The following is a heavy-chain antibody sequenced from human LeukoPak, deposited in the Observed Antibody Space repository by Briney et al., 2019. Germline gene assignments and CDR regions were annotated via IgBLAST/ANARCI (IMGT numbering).Heavy chain of an antibody. CDR2: INPNSGGT. D-gene: IGHD4-23*01. Sequence: GASVKVSCKASGYTFTGYYMHWVRQAPGQGLEWMGWINPNSGGTNYAQKFQGWVTMTRDTSISTAYMELSRLRSDDTAVYYCAKANTVVTPGAPSDYWGQGTLVTVSS. CDR1: GYTFTGYY. J-gene: IGHJ4*02. V-gene: IGHV1-2*04. CDR3: AKANTVVTPGAPSDY.